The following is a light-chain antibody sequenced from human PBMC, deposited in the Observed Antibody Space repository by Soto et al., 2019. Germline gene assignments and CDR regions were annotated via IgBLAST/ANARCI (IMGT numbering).Light chain of an antibody. J-gene: IGLJ1*01. CDR1: SSDVGGYNY. Sequence: QSALTQPASVSGSPEQSITISCTGTSSDVGGYNYVCWYKQHPGKAPQLMIYEVTNRPSGVSDRFSGSKSGNTASLTISGLQAEDEADYYCSSYTSSSTLYVFGTGTKLTVL. V-gene: IGLV2-14*01. CDR3: SSYTSSSTLYV. CDR2: EVT.